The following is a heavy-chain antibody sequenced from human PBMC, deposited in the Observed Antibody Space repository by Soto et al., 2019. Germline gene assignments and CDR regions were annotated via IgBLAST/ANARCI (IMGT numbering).Heavy chain of an antibody. V-gene: IGHV4-31*03. CDR2: IYYSGST. CDR1: GGSISSGGYY. J-gene: IGHJ6*02. Sequence: NPSETLSLTCTVSGGSISSGGYYWSWIRQHPGKGLEWIGYIYYSGSTYYNPSLKSRVTISVDTSKNQFSLKLSSVTAADTAVYYCARDFDYGDYYYGMDVWGQGTTVTVSS. CDR3: ARDFDYGDYYYGMDV. D-gene: IGHD4-17*01.